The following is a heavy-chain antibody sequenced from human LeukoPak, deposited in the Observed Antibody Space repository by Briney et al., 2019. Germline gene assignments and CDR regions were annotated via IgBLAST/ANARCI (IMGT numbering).Heavy chain of an antibody. J-gene: IGHJ4*02. Sequence: GGSLRLSCAASGFTFSSYWMSWVRQAPGKGLEWVANIKQDGSEKYYVDSVKGRFTISRDNAKNSLYLQMNSLRAEDTAVCYCARTVVVAATLFDYWGQGTLVTVSS. V-gene: IGHV3-7*01. CDR3: ARTVVVAATLFDY. CDR1: GFTFSSYW. CDR2: IKQDGSEK. D-gene: IGHD2-15*01.